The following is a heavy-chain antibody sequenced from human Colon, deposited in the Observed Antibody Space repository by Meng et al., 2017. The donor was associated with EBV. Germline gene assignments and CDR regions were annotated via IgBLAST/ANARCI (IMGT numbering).Heavy chain of an antibody. CDR1: GFSLGTSGVG. D-gene: IGHD4-17*01. CDR3: AHRHRLRDFDY. J-gene: IGHJ4*02. CDR2: IYWDDDK. V-gene: IGHV2-5*02. Sequence: TLQESVPTLVKPPQTLSMTCTFSGFSLGTSGVGVGLIRQPPGKALEWLALIYWDDDKRYSPSLKNRLTITKDTSKNQVVLTLTNIDPVDTATYYCAHRHRLRDFDYWGQGTLVTVSS.